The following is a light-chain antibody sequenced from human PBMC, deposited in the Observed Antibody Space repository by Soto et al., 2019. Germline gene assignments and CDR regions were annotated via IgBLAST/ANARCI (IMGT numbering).Light chain of an antibody. CDR3: QQHNNRPVT. J-gene: IGKJ5*01. Sequence: EIMMTQSPATLSVSPGERATLFCRASQSVSSNLAWYQHKPGQAPRLLIYGASTRATGNPARFSGSGSGTEFTLTISSLQSEDFAIYYCQQHNNRPVTFGQGTQLQIK. CDR2: GAS. V-gene: IGKV3-15*01. CDR1: QSVSSN.